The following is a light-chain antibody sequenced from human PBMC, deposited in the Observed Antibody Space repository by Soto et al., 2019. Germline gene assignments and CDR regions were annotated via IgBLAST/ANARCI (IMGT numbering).Light chain of an antibody. CDR2: KGS. CDR3: QQYSDYSPT. V-gene: IGKV1-5*03. Sequence: DIQMTQSPSTLSASVGDRVTITCRASQSISRWLVWYQQKPGGAPKVLIFKGSSLQIGVPSRFSGSGSGTELTLTMISLQPDDFATYYCQQYSDYSPTFGQGTKV. CDR1: QSISRW. J-gene: IGKJ1*01.